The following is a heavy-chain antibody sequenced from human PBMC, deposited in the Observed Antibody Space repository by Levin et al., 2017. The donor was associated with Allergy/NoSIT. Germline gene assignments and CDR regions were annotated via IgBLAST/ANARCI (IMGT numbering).Heavy chain of an antibody. CDR3: ARGRRDYYYYGSGSYYNRPNYYYYYMDV. D-gene: IGHD3-10*01. V-gene: IGHV4-34*01. J-gene: IGHJ6*03. CDR2: INHSGST. CDR1: GGSFSGYY. Sequence: PSETLSLTCAVYGGSFSGYYWSWIRQPPGKGLEWIGEINHSGSTNYNPSLKSRVTISVDTSKNQFSLKLSSVTAADTAVYYCARGRRDYYYYGSGSYYNRPNYYYYYMDVWGKGTTVTVSS.